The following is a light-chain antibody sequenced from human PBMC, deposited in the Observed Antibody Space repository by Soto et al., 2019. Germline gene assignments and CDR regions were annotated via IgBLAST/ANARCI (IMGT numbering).Light chain of an antibody. V-gene: IGLV2-14*03. J-gene: IGLJ1*01. CDR2: DVS. CDR3: SSYTTSNTRQIV. CDR1: SSDVGGYNY. Sequence: QSVLTQPASVSGSPGQSITTSCTGTSSDVGGYNYVSWYQHHPGKAPKLMIFDVSNRPSGVSNRFSGSKSGNTASLTISGLQPEDEAYYYCSSYTTSNTRQIVFGTGTKVTDL.